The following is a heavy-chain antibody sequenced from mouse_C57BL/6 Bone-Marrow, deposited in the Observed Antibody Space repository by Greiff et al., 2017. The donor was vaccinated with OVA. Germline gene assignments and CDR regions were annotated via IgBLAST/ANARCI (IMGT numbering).Heavy chain of an antibody. CDR2: SRNKANDYTT. Sequence: EVQRVESGGGLVQSGRSLRLSCATSGFTFSDFYMEWVRQAPGKGLEWIAASRNKANDYTTEYSASVKGRFIVSRDTSQSILYLQMNALRAEDTAIYYCARGHYYGSSYWYFDVWGTGTTVTVSS. J-gene: IGHJ1*03. V-gene: IGHV7-1*01. D-gene: IGHD1-1*01. CDR1: GFTFSDFY. CDR3: ARGHYYGSSYWYFDV.